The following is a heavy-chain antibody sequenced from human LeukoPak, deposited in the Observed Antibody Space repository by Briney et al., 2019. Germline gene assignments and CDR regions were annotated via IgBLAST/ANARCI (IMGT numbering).Heavy chain of an antibody. J-gene: IGHJ4*02. CDR1: GFTFSSYN. Sequence: GGSLRLSCAASGFTFSSYNMNWVRQARGKGLEWVSSISSSSSYIYYADSVKGRFTISRDNAKNSLYLQMNSLRAEDTAVYYCASRIAVAGVKNWGQGTLVTVSS. D-gene: IGHD6-19*01. CDR3: ASRIAVAGVKN. CDR2: ISSSSSYI. V-gene: IGHV3-21*01.